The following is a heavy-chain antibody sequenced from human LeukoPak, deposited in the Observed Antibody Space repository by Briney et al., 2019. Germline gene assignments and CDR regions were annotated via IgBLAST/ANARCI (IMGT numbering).Heavy chain of an antibody. V-gene: IGHV1-2*02. J-gene: IGHJ6*03. CDR2: INPNSGGT. D-gene: IGHD1-14*01. CDR3: ARTGYYYYYMDV. CDR1: GYTFTGYY. Sequence: ASVKVSCKASGYTFTGYYMHWARQAPGQGLEWMGWINPNSGGTNYAQKFQGRVTMTRDTSISTAYMELSRLRSDDTAVYYCARTGYYYYYMDVWGKGTTVTVSS.